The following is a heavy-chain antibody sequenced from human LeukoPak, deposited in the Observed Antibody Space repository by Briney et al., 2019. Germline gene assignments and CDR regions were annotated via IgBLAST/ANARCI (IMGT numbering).Heavy chain of an antibody. D-gene: IGHD3-9*01. V-gene: IGHV3-33*01. CDR1: GFTFSSYG. CDR2: IWYDGSDK. CDR3: ARDDLDILTGYYRAGEDY. J-gene: IGHJ4*02. Sequence: GRSLRLSCAASGFTFSSYGMHWVRQAPGKGLEWVAVIWYDGSDKYYADSVKGRFTTSRDNSKNTMYLQMNRLRAEDTAVYACARDDLDILTGYYRAGEDYWGQGTLVTVSS.